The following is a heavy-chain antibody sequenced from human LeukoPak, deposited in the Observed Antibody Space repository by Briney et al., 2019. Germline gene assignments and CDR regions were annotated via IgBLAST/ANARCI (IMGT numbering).Heavy chain of an antibody. Sequence: SETLSLTCSVSGDSISTYHWSWIRQAPGKGLEWIGSMSYTGNTDYNPSVKSRVTISVDSSKNQFSLKLSSLTAADTAVYHCARLSSSAWNSFDFWGQGTLVTVSS. J-gene: IGHJ4*02. CDR1: GDSISTYH. D-gene: IGHD2-2*01. CDR2: MSYTGNT. CDR3: ARLSSSAWNSFDF. V-gene: IGHV4-59*08.